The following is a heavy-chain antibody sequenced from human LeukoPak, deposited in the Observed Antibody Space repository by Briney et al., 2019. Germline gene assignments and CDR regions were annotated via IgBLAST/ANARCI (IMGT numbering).Heavy chain of an antibody. V-gene: IGHV4-59*01. Sequence: SETLSLTCTVSGVSISTYYWSWIRQPPGKGLEWIGYIYYSGSTSYNPSLKSRITISVDTFENQFSLKLSSVTAADTAVYYCARDTGVEVGYFQHWGQGTLVTVSS. D-gene: IGHD2-15*01. CDR1: GVSISTYY. J-gene: IGHJ1*01. CDR2: IYYSGST. CDR3: ARDTGVEVGYFQH.